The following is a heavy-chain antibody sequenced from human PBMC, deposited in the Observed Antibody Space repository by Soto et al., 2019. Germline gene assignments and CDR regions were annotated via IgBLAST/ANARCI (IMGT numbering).Heavy chain of an antibody. CDR3: ATNHPTNTWPNPFDY. J-gene: IGHJ4*02. D-gene: IGHD2-2*01. CDR1: YG. V-gene: IGHV3-30-3*01. CDR2: ISYDGNNK. Sequence: YGSRWIRQEPGKGLEWVAVISYDGNNKYYADSVKGRFTISRDNSKNTLYLQMNSLRAEDTAVYYCATNHPTNTWPNPFDYWGQGTLVTVSS.